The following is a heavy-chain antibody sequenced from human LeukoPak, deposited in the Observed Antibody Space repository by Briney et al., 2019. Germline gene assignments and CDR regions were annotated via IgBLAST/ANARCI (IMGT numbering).Heavy chain of an antibody. CDR2: INPNSGGA. D-gene: IGHD3-22*01. CDR3: ARDLPDCYDSSLPDY. V-gene: IGHV1-2*02. CDR1: GYTFTAYY. Sequence: ASVKLSCKAFGYTFTAYYMNSVRQSPGQGVEWMGWINPNSGGANYAQQFQGRVAMTSDTSISTAYMELIRLRSDDTPVYYCARDLPDCYDSSLPDYWGQGTLVTVSS. J-gene: IGHJ4*02.